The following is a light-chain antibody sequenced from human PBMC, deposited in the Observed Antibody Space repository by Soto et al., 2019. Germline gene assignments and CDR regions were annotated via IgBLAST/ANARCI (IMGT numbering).Light chain of an antibody. Sequence: EIVLTQSPGTLSLSTGERATLSCRASQSVSSSYLAWYQQKPGQAPRLLIYGASTRATGIPARFSGSGSGTDFTLTISGLQSEDFAVYYCQQYNNWPQTFGQGTKVDIK. J-gene: IGKJ1*01. CDR3: QQYNNWPQT. V-gene: IGKV3-15*01. CDR1: QSVSSSY. CDR2: GAS.